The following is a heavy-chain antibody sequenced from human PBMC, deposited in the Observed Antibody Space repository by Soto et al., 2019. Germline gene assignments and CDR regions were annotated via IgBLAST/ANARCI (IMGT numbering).Heavy chain of an antibody. CDR2: INHRGSL. Sequence: LSLTCTVTCGSMTIGDNYWTWIRHHPGNGLEWIGYINHRGSLYYNPSLKSRVSMSVVTSKNQFSLNLTSVTAADTAVYYCARELPQRQGRNMDVWGQGTTVTVS. J-gene: IGHJ6*02. D-gene: IGHD1-1*01. V-gene: IGHV4-31*03. CDR3: ARELPQRQGRNMDV. CDR1: CGSMTIGDNY.